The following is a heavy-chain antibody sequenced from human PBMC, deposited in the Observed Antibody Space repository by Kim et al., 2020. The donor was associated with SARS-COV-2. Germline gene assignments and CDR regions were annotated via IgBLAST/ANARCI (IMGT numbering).Heavy chain of an antibody. CDR1: GYTFTNYG. CDR2: IGTYNGYP. V-gene: IGHV1-18*01. Sequence: ASVKVSCRASGYTFTNYGIAWVRQAPGQGLEWMGWIGTYNGYPTYAQHFQGRVTMTTDTSTTTAYMELRSLRSDDTAVYYCARDIQNYANAAFDIWGQGT. D-gene: IGHD1-7*01. J-gene: IGHJ3*02. CDR3: ARDIQNYANAAFDI.